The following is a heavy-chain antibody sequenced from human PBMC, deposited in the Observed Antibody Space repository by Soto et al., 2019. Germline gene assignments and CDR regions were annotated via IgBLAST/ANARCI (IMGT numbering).Heavy chain of an antibody. D-gene: IGHD3-3*01. CDR1: GFTFSAYE. CDR2: ISSSGNTI. Sequence: PGGSLRLSCAASGFTFSAYEINWVRQAPGKGLEWVSYISSSGNTIYYADSVKGRFTISRDNAKNSLFLQMNSLRVEDTAFYYCARSPFLECNWAQGTLVTVSS. CDR3: ARSPFLECN. V-gene: IGHV3-48*03. J-gene: IGHJ4*02.